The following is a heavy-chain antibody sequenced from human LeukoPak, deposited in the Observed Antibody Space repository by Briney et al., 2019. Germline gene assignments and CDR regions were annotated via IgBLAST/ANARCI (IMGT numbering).Heavy chain of an antibody. Sequence: PGGSLRLSCASSGFPFSSFCMSWVRQAPGKGLEWGANIKQDGSDKYYVDSVKGRFTISRDNAKNSLYLQLNSLRADDTAVYYSARFTGTTGFDYWGQGTLVTVSS. CDR1: GFPFSSFC. J-gene: IGHJ4*02. D-gene: IGHD1-1*01. CDR2: IKQDGSDK. CDR3: ARFTGTTGFDY. V-gene: IGHV3-7*01.